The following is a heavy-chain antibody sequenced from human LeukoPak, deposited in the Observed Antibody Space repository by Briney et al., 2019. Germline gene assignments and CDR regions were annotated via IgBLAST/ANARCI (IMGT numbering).Heavy chain of an antibody. V-gene: IGHV1-2*04. D-gene: IGHD6-25*01. Sequence: ASVKVSCTASGYTFTGYYMHWVRQAPGQGLEWMGWINPNSGGTNYAQRFQGWVTMTRDTSISTAYMELSRLRSDDTAVYYCARDQTPVSIAADYGMDVWGQGTTVTVSS. CDR1: GYTFTGYY. CDR2: INPNSGGT. CDR3: ARDQTPVSIAADYGMDV. J-gene: IGHJ6*02.